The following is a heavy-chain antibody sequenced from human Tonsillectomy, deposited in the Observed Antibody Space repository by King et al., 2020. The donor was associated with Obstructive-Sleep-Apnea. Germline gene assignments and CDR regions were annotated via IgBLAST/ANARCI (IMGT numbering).Heavy chain of an antibody. D-gene: IGHD3-16*01. Sequence: VQLVESGGGLVQPGGSLRLSCAASGITFSSYSMNWVRQAPGKGLEWVSYISSSTSTIYYADSVKGRFTISRDNAKNSLYLQMNSLRAEDTAVYYCATGGADAFDFWGRGTMVTVSS. J-gene: IGHJ3*01. CDR2: ISSSTSTI. CDR3: ATGGADAFDF. V-gene: IGHV3-48*04. CDR1: GITFSSYS.